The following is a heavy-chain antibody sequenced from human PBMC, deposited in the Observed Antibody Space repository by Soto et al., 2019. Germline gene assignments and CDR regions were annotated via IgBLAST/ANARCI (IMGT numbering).Heavy chain of an antibody. CDR2: ISGSGGST. Sequence: GGSLRLSCAASGFTFSSYAMSWVRQAPGKGLEWVSAISGSGGSTYYADSVKGRFTISRDNSKNTLYLQMNSLRAEDTAVYYCAKVMPRVTTADYGMDVWGQGTTVTVSS. D-gene: IGHD4-17*01. V-gene: IGHV3-23*01. CDR1: GFTFSSYA. CDR3: AKVMPRVTTADYGMDV. J-gene: IGHJ6*02.